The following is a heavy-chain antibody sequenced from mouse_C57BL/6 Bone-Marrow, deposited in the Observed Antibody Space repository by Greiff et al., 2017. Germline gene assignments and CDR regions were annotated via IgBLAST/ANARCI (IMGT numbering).Heavy chain of an antibody. D-gene: IGHD1-1*01. CDR2: IDPETGGT. CDR1: GYTFTDYE. Sequence: QVQLKQSGAELVRPGASVTLSCKASGYTFTDYEMHWVKQTPVHGLEWIGAIDPETGGTAYNQKFKGKAILTADKSSSTAYMELRSLTSEDSAVYYCTRGYYFAWFAYWGQGTLVTVSA. J-gene: IGHJ3*01. CDR3: TRGYYFAWFAY. V-gene: IGHV1-15*01.